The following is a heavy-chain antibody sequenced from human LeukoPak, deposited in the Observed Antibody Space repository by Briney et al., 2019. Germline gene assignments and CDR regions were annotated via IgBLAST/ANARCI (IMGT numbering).Heavy chain of an antibody. Sequence: PSETLSLTCAVYGGSFSGYYWSWIRQPPGKGLEWIGEINHSGSTNYNPSLKSRVTISVDTSKNQFSLKLSSVTAADTAVYYCAREEGEWGQGTLVTVSS. CDR2: INHSGST. J-gene: IGHJ4*02. CDR1: GGSFSGYY. V-gene: IGHV4-34*01. D-gene: IGHD3-10*01. CDR3: AREEGE.